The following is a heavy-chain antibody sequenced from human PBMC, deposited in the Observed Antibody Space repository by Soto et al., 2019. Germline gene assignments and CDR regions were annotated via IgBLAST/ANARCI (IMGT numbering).Heavy chain of an antibody. CDR2: ISSSTSTI. Sequence: EVQLVESGGGLVQPGGSLRISCAASGFTFSDYSMNWVRQAPGKGLEWVSYISSSTSTIYYADSEQGRFTISRDNAKNSLYLQIHSLRDEDTAVYYCERDRWVPYAWGQGTLVTVSS. CDR1: GFTFSDYS. D-gene: IGHD1-26*01. V-gene: IGHV3-48*02. J-gene: IGHJ5*02. CDR3: ERDRWVPYA.